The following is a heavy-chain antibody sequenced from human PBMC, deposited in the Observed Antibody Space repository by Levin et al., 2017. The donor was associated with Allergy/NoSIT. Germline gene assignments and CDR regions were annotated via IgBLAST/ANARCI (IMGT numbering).Heavy chain of an antibody. D-gene: IGHD3-16*02. J-gene: IGHJ6*02. CDR1: GFTFTSFW. CDR3: AREEGWGYHYGMDV. V-gene: IGHV3-7*01. Sequence: SGGSLRLSCAASGFTFTSFWMTWVRQAPGKGLEWVANIERDGSETYYVDSVKGRFTISRDNGENSVYLQMNSLRVDDTAVYYCAREEGWGYHYGMDVWGQGTTVTVSS. CDR2: IERDGSET.